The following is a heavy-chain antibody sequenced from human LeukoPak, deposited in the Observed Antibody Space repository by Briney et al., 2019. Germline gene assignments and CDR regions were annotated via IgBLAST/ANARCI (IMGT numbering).Heavy chain of an antibody. CDR2: IIPILGIA. J-gene: IGHJ4*02. CDR3: ARDLGIVGATTGYID. Sequence: RASVKVSCKASGGTFSSYAISWVRQAPGQGLEWMGRIIPILGIANYAQKFQGRVTITADKSTSTAYMGLSSLRSEDTAVYYCARDLGIVGATTGYIDWGQGTLVTVSS. D-gene: IGHD1-26*01. CDR1: GGTFSSYA. V-gene: IGHV1-69*04.